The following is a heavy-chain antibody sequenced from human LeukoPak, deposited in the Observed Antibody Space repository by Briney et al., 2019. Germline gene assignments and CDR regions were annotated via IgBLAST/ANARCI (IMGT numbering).Heavy chain of an antibody. Sequence: SETLSLTCTVSGGSISPYYWSWIRQPLGTGLECIGYIYHSGSTNYNPSLKSRLTISVDTSKNQFSLKLSSVTAADTAVYYCARVTLGFGAGFDYWGQGTQVTVSS. D-gene: IGHD3-10*01. J-gene: IGHJ4*02. CDR2: IYHSGST. CDR3: ARVTLGFGAGFDY. CDR1: GGSISPYY. V-gene: IGHV4-59*01.